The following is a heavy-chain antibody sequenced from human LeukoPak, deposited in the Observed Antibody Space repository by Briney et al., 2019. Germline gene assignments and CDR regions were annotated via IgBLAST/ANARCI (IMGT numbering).Heavy chain of an antibody. J-gene: IGHJ3*02. Sequence: GGSLRLSCAASGFTFSSYSMNWVRQAPGKGLEWVSSISSSSSYIYYAGSVKGRFTISRDNAKNSLYLQMNSLRAEDTAVYYCARERSPEGDSIWGQGTMVTVSS. CDR2: ISSSSSYI. V-gene: IGHV3-21*01. CDR3: ARERSPEGDSI. CDR1: GFTFSSYS. D-gene: IGHD1-14*01.